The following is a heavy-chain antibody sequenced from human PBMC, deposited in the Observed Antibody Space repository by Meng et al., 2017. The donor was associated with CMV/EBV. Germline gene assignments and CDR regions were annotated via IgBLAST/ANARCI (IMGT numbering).Heavy chain of an antibody. Sequence: EVQLLGAGGGVFPPGGSLGLSCGDSGFTFSHYWMHWVRQVPGEGPVWVSRINTDGSFTSYADSVKGRFTISRDNAKNTLYPHMHGLRVDDSAVYYCGRDLTGERDQWGQGTLVTVSS. V-gene: IGHV3-74*03. CDR2: INTDGSFT. J-gene: IGHJ4*02. D-gene: IGHD7-27*01. CDR3: GRDLTGERDQ. CDR1: GFTFSHYW.